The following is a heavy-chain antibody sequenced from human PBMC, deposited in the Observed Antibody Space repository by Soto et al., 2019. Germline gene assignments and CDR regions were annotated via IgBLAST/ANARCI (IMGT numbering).Heavy chain of an antibody. Sequence: ASVKVSCKASGGTFSSYAISWVRQAPGQGLEWMGGIIPIFGTANYAQKFQGRVTITADESTSTAYMELSSLRSEDTAVYYCASRYSGSPGAFDIWGQGTMVTVSS. CDR1: GGTFSSYA. CDR3: ASRYSGSPGAFDI. V-gene: IGHV1-69*13. J-gene: IGHJ3*02. CDR2: IIPIFGTA. D-gene: IGHD1-26*01.